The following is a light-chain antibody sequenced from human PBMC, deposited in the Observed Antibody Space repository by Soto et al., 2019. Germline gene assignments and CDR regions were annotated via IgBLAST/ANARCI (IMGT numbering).Light chain of an antibody. CDR3: SSYTSSSIDV. CDR2: EVS. CDR1: SSDFGGYNY. J-gene: IGLJ1*01. V-gene: IGLV2-14*01. Sequence: QSALTQPASVSGSPGQSITISCTGTSSDFGGYNYVSWFQQHPGKAPKLMICEVSNRPSGVSNRFSGSKSGNTASLTISGLQAEDEADYYCSSYTSSSIDVFGTGTKLTVL.